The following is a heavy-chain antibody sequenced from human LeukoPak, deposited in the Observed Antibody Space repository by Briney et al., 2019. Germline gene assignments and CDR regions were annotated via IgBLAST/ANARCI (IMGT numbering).Heavy chain of an antibody. J-gene: IGHJ4*02. Sequence: GGSLRLSCEASGFMFTSYAMSWVRHPPGKGLEWVSAISATTRITYYADSVKGRLTIHRDNPKNTLYLQMNSLRAEDTAVYYCAKVKVWEPVPEYYFDYWGQGTLVTVSS. CDR2: ISATTRIT. V-gene: IGHV3-23*01. CDR3: AKVKVWEPVPEYYFDY. CDR1: GFMFTSYA. D-gene: IGHD1-26*01.